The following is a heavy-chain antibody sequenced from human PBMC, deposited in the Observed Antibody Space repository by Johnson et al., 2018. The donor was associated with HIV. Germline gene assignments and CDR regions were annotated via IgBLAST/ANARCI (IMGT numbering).Heavy chain of an antibody. J-gene: IGHJ3*02. Sequence: QMLLVESGGGVVQPGRSLRLSCAASGFTFSSYGMHWVRPAPGKGLEWVAVISYDGSNKYYADSVKGRFTISSDNSKNTLYLQMNSLRAEDTAVYYCGMYSSSWYMVSSQKHDAFDIWGQGTMVTVSS. CDR3: GMYSSSWYMVSSQKHDAFDI. CDR1: GFTFSSYG. D-gene: IGHD6-13*01. V-gene: IGHV3-30*03. CDR2: ISYDGSNK.